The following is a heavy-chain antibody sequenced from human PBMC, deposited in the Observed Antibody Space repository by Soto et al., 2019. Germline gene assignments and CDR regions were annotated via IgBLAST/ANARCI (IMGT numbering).Heavy chain of an antibody. CDR1: GFSLSTSGVG. J-gene: IGHJ5*02. D-gene: IGHD2-2*01. V-gene: IGHV2-5*02. Sequence: QITLKESVPTLVKPTQTLTLTCTFSGFSLSTSGVGVGWIRQPPGKALEWLALIYWDDDKRYSPSLKSRLTITKDTSQNQVLLTMTNMDPVDTATYYCADPLTYWSSTSCSQWFDPWGQGTLVTVSS. CDR3: ADPLTYWSSTSCSQWFDP. CDR2: IYWDDDK.